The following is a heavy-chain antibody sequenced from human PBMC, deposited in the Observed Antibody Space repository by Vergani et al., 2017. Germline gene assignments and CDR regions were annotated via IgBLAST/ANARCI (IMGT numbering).Heavy chain of an antibody. V-gene: IGHV3-23*01. CDR2: INNNGGST. CDR1: GFTFNSYA. CDR3: AKVCGSTSCPYGGGAFDV. J-gene: IGHJ3*01. D-gene: IGHD2-2*01. Sequence: QLLESGGGLIQPGGSLRLSCAASGFTFNSYAMTWVRQAPGKGLEWVSGINNNGGSTYYADSGKGRFTISRDNSKKTLYLQMTDLRAEDTATYYCAKVCGSTSCPYGGGAFDVWGHGTMVTVSS.